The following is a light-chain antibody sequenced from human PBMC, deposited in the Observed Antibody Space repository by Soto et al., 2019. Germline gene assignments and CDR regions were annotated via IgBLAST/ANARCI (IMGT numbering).Light chain of an antibody. CDR2: KAS. V-gene: IGKV1-5*03. CDR1: QTINNW. J-gene: IGKJ2*01. Sequence: DIQMTQSPSTLSASVGDRVTITCRASQTINNWLAWYQQKPGKAPKLLIYKASSLESGVPSRFSGRGSGTEFTLTISSLQPDDFATYYCQQYDDWPIHFGQGTKLEIK. CDR3: QQYDDWPIH.